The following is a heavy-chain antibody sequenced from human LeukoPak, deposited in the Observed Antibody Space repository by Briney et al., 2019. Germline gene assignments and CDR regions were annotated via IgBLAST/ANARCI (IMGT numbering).Heavy chain of an antibody. Sequence: SVKVSCKASGGTFSSYSISWVRQAPGQGLEWMGRIIPILGIANYAQKFQGRVTITADKSTSTAYMELSSLRSEDTAVYYCARVNKGDFWSGYSDYWGQGTLVTVSS. CDR3: ARVNKGDFWSGYSDY. CDR1: GGTFSSYS. V-gene: IGHV1-69*04. CDR2: IIPILGIA. D-gene: IGHD3-3*01. J-gene: IGHJ4*02.